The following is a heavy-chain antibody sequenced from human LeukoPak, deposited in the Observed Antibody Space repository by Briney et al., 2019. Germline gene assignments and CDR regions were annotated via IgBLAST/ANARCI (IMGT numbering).Heavy chain of an antibody. CDR1: GFTFSSYS. CDR2: ISSSSSYI. Sequence: GGSLRLSCAASGFTFSSYSMNWVRRAPGKGLEWVSSISSSSSYIYYADSVKGRFTISRDNAKNSLYLQMNSLRAEDTAVYYCAAAADDAFDIWGQGTMVTVSS. D-gene: IGHD6-13*01. CDR3: AAAADDAFDI. J-gene: IGHJ3*02. V-gene: IGHV3-21*04.